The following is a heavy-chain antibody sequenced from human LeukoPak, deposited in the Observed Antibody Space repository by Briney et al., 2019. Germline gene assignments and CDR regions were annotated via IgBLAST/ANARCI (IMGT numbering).Heavy chain of an antibody. J-gene: IGHJ4*02. CDR3: ERHRELGY. D-gene: IGHD3-10*01. V-gene: IGHV4-30-2*02. CDR1: GGSLSSGGSY. Sequence: SETLSLTCTVSGGSLSSGGSYWSWIRLPPGKGLEWIGYIYHSGCTYYNPSLKSRVTISVDTSKNQFSLKLTSVTAADTAGDYCERHRELGYWGQGTLVTVSS. CDR2: IYHSGCT.